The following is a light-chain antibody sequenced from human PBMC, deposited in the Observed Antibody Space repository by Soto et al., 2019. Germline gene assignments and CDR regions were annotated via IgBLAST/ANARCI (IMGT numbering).Light chain of an antibody. CDR3: QQYNSYSPA. J-gene: IGKJ1*01. Sequence: DIQMTQSPATLSASVGDRVTVTCRASQIIGSWLAWFQQTPGKPPKLLIYDASSLESGVPSRFSGSGSGTEFTLTISSLQPDDFATYYCQQYNSYSPAFGQGTKVDIK. CDR2: DAS. CDR1: QIIGSW. V-gene: IGKV1-5*01.